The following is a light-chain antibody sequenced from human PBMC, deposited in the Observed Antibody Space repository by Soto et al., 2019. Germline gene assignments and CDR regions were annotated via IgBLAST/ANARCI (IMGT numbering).Light chain of an antibody. V-gene: IGKV1-5*01. Sequence: DIQMPQSPSTLSASVADRVTITCRASQSISSWLDWYQQKPGKAPKLLIYDASSLESGVPSRFSGRGSGTEFTLTISTLQPDDFATYYCQQYNSYVWTFGQGTKV. J-gene: IGKJ1*01. CDR2: DAS. CDR3: QQYNSYVWT. CDR1: QSISSW.